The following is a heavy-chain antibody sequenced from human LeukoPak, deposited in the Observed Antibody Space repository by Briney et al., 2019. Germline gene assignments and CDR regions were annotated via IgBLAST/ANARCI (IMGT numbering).Heavy chain of an antibody. Sequence: ASVKVSCKASGGTFISYAISWVRQAPGQGLEWMGGIIPIFGTANYAQKFQGRVTITADESTSTAYMELSSLRSEDTAVYYCARDFKPYSGSYFDYWGQGTLVTVSS. V-gene: IGHV1-69*13. CDR3: ARDFKPYSGSYFDY. CDR2: IIPIFGTA. J-gene: IGHJ4*02. CDR1: GGTFISYA. D-gene: IGHD1-26*01.